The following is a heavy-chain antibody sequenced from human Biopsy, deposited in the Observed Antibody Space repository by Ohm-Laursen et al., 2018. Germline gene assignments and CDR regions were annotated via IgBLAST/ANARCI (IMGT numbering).Heavy chain of an antibody. CDR1: GASVSSGSYD. CDR3: ARGYAGLYEAFDF. D-gene: IGHD5-18*01. V-gene: IGHV4-61*01. J-gene: IGHJ3*01. CDR2: IYNDVST. Sequence: SDTLSLTCTVSGASVSSGSYDWSWIRQPPGKGLEWIGNIYNDVSTKYNPSLRSRVTISADKSANQFSLKLRSVTAADTAVYYCARGYAGLYEAFDFWDQGTVVTVAS.